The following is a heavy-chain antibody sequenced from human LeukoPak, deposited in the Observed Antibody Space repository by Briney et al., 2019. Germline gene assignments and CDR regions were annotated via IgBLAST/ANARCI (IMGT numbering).Heavy chain of an antibody. CDR3: AKKPATIKFPFDI. CDR2: ISTTGGYT. V-gene: IGHV3-23*01. CDR1: GFSFSTYE. J-gene: IGHJ4*02. Sequence: PGGSLRLSCVGSGFSFSTYEMGWGRHTLGKGRGWGSAISTTGGYTEDADSVKGRFTISRDNSQNTLFLQMHSLRAEDTAVYYCAKKPATIKFPFDIWGQGTLVTVSP. D-gene: IGHD5-24*01.